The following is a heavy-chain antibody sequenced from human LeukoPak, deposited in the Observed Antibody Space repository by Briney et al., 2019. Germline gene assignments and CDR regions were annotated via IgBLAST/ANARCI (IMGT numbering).Heavy chain of an antibody. J-gene: IGHJ4*02. Sequence: SETLSLTCAVYGGSFRGYYWSWVRQPPGKGLEWIGEINHSGSTNYNPSLNSRVTISVDTSKNQFSLKLSSVTDADTAVYYCARGFRIVSRFDYWGQGTLVTVSS. CDR1: GGSFRGYY. D-gene: IGHD2-15*01. CDR2: INHSGST. V-gene: IGHV4-34*01. CDR3: ARGFRIVSRFDY.